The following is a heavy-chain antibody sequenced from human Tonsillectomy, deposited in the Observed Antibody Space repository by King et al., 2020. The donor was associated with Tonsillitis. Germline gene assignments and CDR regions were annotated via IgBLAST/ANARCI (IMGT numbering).Heavy chain of an antibody. CDR2: IYYSGDT. Sequence: QLQESGPGLVNPSQTLSLTCAVSGGSISSGGYSWCWIRQPPGKGLEWIGYIYYSGDTYYNPSLKHRVTISVDTSKNQFSLKVSSVTAADTAVYYCARDVEAYCSGGSCYYNGMDVWGQGTTVTVSS. CDR3: ARDVEAYCSGGSCYYNGMDV. CDR1: GGSISSGGYS. J-gene: IGHJ6*02. V-gene: IGHV4-30-4*07. D-gene: IGHD2-15*01.